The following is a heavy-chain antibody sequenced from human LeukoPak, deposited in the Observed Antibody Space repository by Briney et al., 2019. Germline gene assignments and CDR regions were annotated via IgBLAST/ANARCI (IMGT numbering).Heavy chain of an antibody. CDR2: ISYDGSNK. Sequence: GRSLRLSCAASGFTFSSYGMRWVRQAPGKGLEWVAVISYDGSNKYYADSVKGRFTISRDNSKNTLYLQMNSLRAEDTAVYYCAKAAPFTVIDYYYGMDVWGQGTTVTVSS. V-gene: IGHV3-30*18. CDR3: AKAAPFTVIDYYYGMDV. J-gene: IGHJ6*02. D-gene: IGHD4-17*01. CDR1: GFTFSSYG.